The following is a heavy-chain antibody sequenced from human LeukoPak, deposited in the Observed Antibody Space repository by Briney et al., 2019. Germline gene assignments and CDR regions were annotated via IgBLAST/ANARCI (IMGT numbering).Heavy chain of an antibody. J-gene: IGHJ5*02. CDR2: ISAYNGNT. Sequence: ASVKVSCKASGYTFTSYGISWVRQAPGQGLEWMGWISAYNGNTNYAQKLQGRVTMTTDTSTSTAYMELRSLRSDDTAVYYCARDGQDDYYGSGSYYNWFDPWGQGTLVTVSS. CDR1: GYTFTSYG. D-gene: IGHD3-10*01. V-gene: IGHV1-18*01. CDR3: ARDGQDDYYGSGSYYNWFDP.